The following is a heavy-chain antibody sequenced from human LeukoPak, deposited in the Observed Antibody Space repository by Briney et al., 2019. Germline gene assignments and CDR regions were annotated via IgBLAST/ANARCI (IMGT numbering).Heavy chain of an antibody. CDR2: IYSGGST. J-gene: IGHJ4*02. D-gene: IGHD3-22*01. Sequence: GGSLRLSCAASGFTVSSNYMSWVRQAPGKGLEWVSVIYSGGSTYYADSVKGRFTISRDNSKNTLYLQMNSLRAEDTAVYYCARDQTLYDSSGYDYWGQGTLVTASS. V-gene: IGHV3-66*02. CDR1: GFTVSSNY. CDR3: ARDQTLYDSSGYDY.